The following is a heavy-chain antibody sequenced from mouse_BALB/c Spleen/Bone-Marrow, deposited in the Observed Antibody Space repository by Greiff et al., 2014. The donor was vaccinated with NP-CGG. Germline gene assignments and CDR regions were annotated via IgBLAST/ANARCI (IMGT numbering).Heavy chain of an antibody. J-gene: IGHJ4*01. CDR2: INPSNGRT. CDR1: GFTFTSYW. D-gene: IGHD2-1*01. V-gene: IGHV1S81*02. CDR3: ARDGNYRYAMDY. Sequence: VQRVESGDELVKPGASVKQSCMASGFTFTSYWIHWVKQRPGQGPEWIGEINPSNGRTNYNEKFKSKATLTEDKSTSTAYMQLSSLTSEDSAVYYCARDGNYRYAMDYWGQGTSVTVSS.